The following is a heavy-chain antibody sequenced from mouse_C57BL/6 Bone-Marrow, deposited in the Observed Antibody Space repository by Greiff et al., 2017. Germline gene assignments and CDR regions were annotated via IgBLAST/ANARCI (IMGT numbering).Heavy chain of an antibody. CDR1: GYSITSGYY. V-gene: IGHV3-6*01. CDR3: ARGGYYGLFDY. J-gene: IGHJ2*01. CDR2: ISYDGSN. Sequence: ESGPGLVEPSQSLSLTCSVTGYSITSGYYWNWIRQFPGNKLEWMGYISYDGSNNYNPSLKNRISITRDTSKNQFFLKLNSVTTEDTATYYCARGGYYGLFDYWGQGTTLTVSS. D-gene: IGHD1-1*01.